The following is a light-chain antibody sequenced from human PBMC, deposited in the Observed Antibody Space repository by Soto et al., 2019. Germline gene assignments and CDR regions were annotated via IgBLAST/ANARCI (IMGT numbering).Light chain of an antibody. CDR3: QQYDNWPLT. V-gene: IGKV3-15*01. CDR1: QSVSSN. CDR2: GAS. Sequence: EVVMTQSPATLSVSPGEGATLSCRASQSVSSNLAWYQQKPGQDPMILFFGASTRATGIPARFSGSGSGTEFTLSITSLQSEDFAVYYCQQYDNWPLTFGGGTKVEIK. J-gene: IGKJ4*01.